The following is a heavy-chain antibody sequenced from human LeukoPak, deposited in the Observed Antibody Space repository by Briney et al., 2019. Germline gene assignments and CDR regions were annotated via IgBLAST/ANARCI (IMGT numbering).Heavy chain of an antibody. CDR3: ASWGYDFWSGYYYGMDV. CDR2: IIPIFGTA. V-gene: IGHV1-69*13. D-gene: IGHD3-3*01. CDR1: GGTFSSYA. J-gene: IGHJ6*02. Sequence: SVKVSYKASGGTFSSYAISWVRQAPGQGLEWMGGIIPIFGTANYAQKFQGRVTITADESTSTAYMELSGLRSEDTAVYYCASWGYDFWSGYYYGMDVWGQGTTVTVSS.